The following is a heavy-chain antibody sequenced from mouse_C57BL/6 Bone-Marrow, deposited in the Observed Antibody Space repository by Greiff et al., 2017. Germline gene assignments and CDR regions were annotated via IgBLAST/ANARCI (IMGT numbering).Heavy chain of an antibody. CDR2: IYPRSGNT. CDR3: ARWLRCFAY. D-gene: IGHD1-2*01. J-gene: IGHJ3*01. CDR1: GYTFTSYG. V-gene: IGHV1-81*01. Sequence: VQRVESGAELARPGASVKLSCKASGYTFTSYGISWVKQRTGQGLEWIGEIYPRSGNTYYNEKFKGKATLTADKSSSTAYMELRSLTSEDSAVYFCARWLRCFAYWGQGTLVTVSA.